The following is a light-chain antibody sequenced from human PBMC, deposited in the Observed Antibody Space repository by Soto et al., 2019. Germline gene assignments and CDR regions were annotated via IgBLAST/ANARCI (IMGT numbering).Light chain of an antibody. Sequence: DIQMTQSPSTLSASVGDRVTITCRASQSISSWLAWFQQKPGKAPKLLIYKASSLESGVPSRFSGGASGTEFTLTISSLQPDDFATYYCLQYKSYLWTFGQGTKVEIK. J-gene: IGKJ1*01. V-gene: IGKV1-5*03. CDR3: LQYKSYLWT. CDR1: QSISSW. CDR2: KAS.